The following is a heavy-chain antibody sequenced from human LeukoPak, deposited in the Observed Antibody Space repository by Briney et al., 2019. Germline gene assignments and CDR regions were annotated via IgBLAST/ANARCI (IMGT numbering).Heavy chain of an antibody. CDR2: INWNGGST. CDR3: ARGGGYYDSSGYHDAFDI. D-gene: IGHD3-22*01. J-gene: IGHJ3*02. V-gene: IGHV3-20*04. Sequence: PGGSLRLSCAASGFTFDDYGMSWVRQAPGKGLEWVSGINWNGGSTGYADSVKGRFTISRYNAKNSLYLQMNSLRAEDTALYYCARGGGYYDSSGYHDAFDIWGQGTMVTVSS. CDR1: GFTFDDYG.